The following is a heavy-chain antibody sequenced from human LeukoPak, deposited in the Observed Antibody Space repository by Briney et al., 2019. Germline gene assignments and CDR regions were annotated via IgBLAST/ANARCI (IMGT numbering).Heavy chain of an antibody. CDR3: ARDHPEYSSSSDAFDI. Sequence: GGSLRLSCAASGFTFDDYGMSWVRQAPGKGLEWVSGINWSGGSTGYADSVKGRFTISRDNAKNSLYLQMNSLRAEDTALYYCARDHPEYSSSSDAFDIWGQGTMVTVSS. D-gene: IGHD6-6*01. J-gene: IGHJ3*02. CDR1: GFTFDDYG. CDR2: INWSGGST. V-gene: IGHV3-20*04.